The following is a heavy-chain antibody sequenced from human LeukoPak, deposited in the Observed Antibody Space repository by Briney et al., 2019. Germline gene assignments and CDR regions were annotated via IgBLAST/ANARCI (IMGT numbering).Heavy chain of an antibody. CDR3: ARSTMSDLAYCGGNCFAFDY. CDR1: GFTFSSYS. J-gene: IGHJ4*02. D-gene: IGHD2-21*02. V-gene: IGHV3-21*01. CDR2: ISSSSSYI. Sequence: GGSLRLSCAASGFTFSSYSMNWVRQAPGKGLEWVSSISSSSSYIYYADSVKGRFTISRDNARNTLYVQMSGLSAEDTAVYYCARSTMSDLAYCGGNCFAFDYWGQGTLVTVSS.